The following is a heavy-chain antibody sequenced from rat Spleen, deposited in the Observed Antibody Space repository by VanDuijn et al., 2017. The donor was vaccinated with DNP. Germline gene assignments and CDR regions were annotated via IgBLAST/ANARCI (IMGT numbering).Heavy chain of an antibody. CDR3: TRINYGGYPSYAMDA. V-gene: IGHV5-31*01. D-gene: IGHD1-11*01. Sequence: EVQLVESGGGLVQPGGSLKLSCVASAFTFNNYWMTWIRQAPGNGLEWVASITNAGCSTYYPDSVKGRLTISRDSAKSTLYLQMNSLRSEDTATYYCTRINYGGYPSYAMDAWGQGTSVTVSS. CDR1: AFTFNNYW. J-gene: IGHJ4*01. CDR2: ITNAGCST.